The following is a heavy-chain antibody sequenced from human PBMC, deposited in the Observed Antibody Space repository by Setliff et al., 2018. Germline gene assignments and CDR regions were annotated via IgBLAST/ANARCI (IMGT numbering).Heavy chain of an antibody. CDR3: ARGPNWNYEGAWDY. D-gene: IGHD1-7*01. V-gene: IGHV4-61*02. CDR1: GDSISSGIYH. CDR2: IYVNGGST. Sequence: SETLSLTCSVSGDSISSGIYHWSWIRQPAGKGLEWIGRIYVNGGSTTYSPSLKSRVTISVDTSKNQFSLKLSSVTAADTAVYYCARGPNWNYEGAWDYWGQGTLVTVSS. J-gene: IGHJ4*02.